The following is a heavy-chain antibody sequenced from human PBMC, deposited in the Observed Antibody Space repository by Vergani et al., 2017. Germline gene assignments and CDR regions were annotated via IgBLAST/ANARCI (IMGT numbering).Heavy chain of an antibody. D-gene: IGHD6-6*01. J-gene: IGHJ6*02. CDR1: GYSFTSYW. CDR3: ARQSIGPDLYYYYGMHV. V-gene: IGHV5-51*01. CDR2: IYPGDSDT. Sequence: EVQLVQSGAEVKKPGESLKISCKGSGYSFTSYWIGWVRQMPGKGLEWMGSIYPGDSDTRYSPSFQGQVTISADKSISTDYLQWGSLKASDTAMYYCARQSIGPDLYYYYGMHVWGQGTTVTVSS.